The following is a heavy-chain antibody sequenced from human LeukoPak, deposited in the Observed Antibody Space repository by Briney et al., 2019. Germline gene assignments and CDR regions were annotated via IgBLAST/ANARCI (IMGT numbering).Heavy chain of an antibody. D-gene: IGHD1-26*01. V-gene: IGHV3-74*01. CDR1: GFIFSNCW. Sequence: GGSLRLSCETSGFIFSNCWMTWVRQAPGKGLVWVSRINSDGSSTSYADSVKGRFTISRDNAKNTLYLQMNSLRAEDTAVYYCARVLRIVGATYFDYWGQGTLVTVSS. CDR2: INSDGSST. J-gene: IGHJ4*02. CDR3: ARVLRIVGATYFDY.